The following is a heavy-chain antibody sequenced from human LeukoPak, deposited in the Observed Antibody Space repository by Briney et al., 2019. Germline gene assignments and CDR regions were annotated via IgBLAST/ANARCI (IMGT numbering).Heavy chain of an antibody. J-gene: IGHJ6*02. CDR1: GFTFSSFG. V-gene: IGHV3-48*02. D-gene: IGHD3-10*01. Sequence: PGGSLRLSCAASGFTFSSFGMNWVRQAPGKGLEWVSYISSSSTIYYADSVKGRFTISRDNAKNSLYLQMNSLRDEDTAVYYCARDRAYYYYGMDVWGQGTTVTVSS. CDR3: ARDRAYYYYGMDV. CDR2: ISSSSTI.